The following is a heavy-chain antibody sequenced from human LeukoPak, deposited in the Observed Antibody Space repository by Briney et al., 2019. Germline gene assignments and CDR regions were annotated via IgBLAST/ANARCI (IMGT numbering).Heavy chain of an antibody. CDR2: IIPIFGTA. CDR1: GGTFSSYA. J-gene: IGHJ6*02. V-gene: IGHV1-69*13. D-gene: IGHD5-18*01. CDR3: ARTLVRKQLWTQGYYYYGMDV. Sequence: GASVKVSCKASGGTFSSYAISWVRQAPGQGLEWMGGIIPIFGTANYAQKFQGRVTITADESTSTAYMELSNLRSEDTAVYYCARTLVRKQLWTQGYYYYGMDVWGQGTTVTVSS.